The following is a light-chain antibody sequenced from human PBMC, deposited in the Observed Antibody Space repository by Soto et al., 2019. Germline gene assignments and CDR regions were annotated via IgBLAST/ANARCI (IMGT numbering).Light chain of an antibody. V-gene: IGLV2-14*01. Sequence: QSALTQPASVSGSPGQSITISCTGTSSDVGGYNYVSWYQQHPGKAPKLMIYDVSNRPSGGSHRFSGSKSGNTAALTISGLQAEDEADYYCSSYTSSSPLVFGGGTQLTVL. CDR3: SSYTSSSPLV. CDR1: SSDVGGYNY. J-gene: IGLJ2*01. CDR2: DVS.